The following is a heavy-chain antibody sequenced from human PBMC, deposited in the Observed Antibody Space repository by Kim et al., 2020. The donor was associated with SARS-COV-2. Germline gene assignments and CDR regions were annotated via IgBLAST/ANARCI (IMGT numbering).Heavy chain of an antibody. V-gene: IGHV3-23*01. CDR3: AKDRPNYYESNGQYYKSGGDH. J-gene: IGHJ4*02. CDR1: GFTFNNYA. D-gene: IGHD3-22*01. CDR2: ITGRGDGT. Sequence: GGSLRLSCAASGFTFNNYAMSWVRRAPGKGLEWISSITGRGDGTYYVESVKGRFIISRDNSKNTLFLQMNSLRVEDTAVYYCAKDRPNYYESNGQYYKSGGDHWGQGALVTVSS.